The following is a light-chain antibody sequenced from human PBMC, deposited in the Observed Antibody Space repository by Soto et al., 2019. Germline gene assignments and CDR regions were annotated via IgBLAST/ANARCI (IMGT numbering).Light chain of an antibody. Sequence: EIVLTQSPGTLSLSPGERATLSCGASQRFTSNYLAWYQQKPGQAPRLLIFGASTRATGIPDRFSGSGSGTDFTLTISRLEPEDFAVYFCQYYDSFRTFGQGTKVDIK. CDR2: GAS. CDR3: QYYDSFRT. CDR1: QRFTSNY. J-gene: IGKJ1*01. V-gene: IGKV3-20*01.